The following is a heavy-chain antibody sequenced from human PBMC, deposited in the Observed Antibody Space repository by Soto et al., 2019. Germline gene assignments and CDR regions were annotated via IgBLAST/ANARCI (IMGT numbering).Heavy chain of an antibody. D-gene: IGHD6-13*01. V-gene: IGHV1-3*01. CDR2: INAGNGNT. CDR3: ARDGLLIAAAGTLGGMDV. CDR1: GYTFTSYA. Sequence: ASVKVSCKASGYTFTSYAMHWVRQAPGQRLEWMGWINAGNGNTKYSQKFQGRVTITRDTSASTAYMELSSLRSEDTAVYYCARDGLLIAAAGTLGGMDVWGQGTTVTVS. J-gene: IGHJ6*02.